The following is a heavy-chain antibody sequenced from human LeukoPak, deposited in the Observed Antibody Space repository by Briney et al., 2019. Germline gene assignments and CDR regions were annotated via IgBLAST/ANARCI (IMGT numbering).Heavy chain of an antibody. V-gene: IGHV1-2*02. J-gene: IGHJ5*02. Sequence: ASVKVSCKASGYTFTGYYIHWVRQAPGQGLEWMGWISPYSGDTKYAQKFQGRVTTTRDTSMNTAYMHLTSLRYDDTAIYYCAKDSAVWGSLNYFDPWGQGTLVTVSS. CDR2: ISPYSGDT. CDR1: GYTFTGYY. D-gene: IGHD3-16*01. CDR3: AKDSAVWGSLNYFDP.